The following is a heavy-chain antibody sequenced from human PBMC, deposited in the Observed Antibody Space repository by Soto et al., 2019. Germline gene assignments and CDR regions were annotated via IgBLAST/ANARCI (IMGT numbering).Heavy chain of an antibody. Sequence: PSETLSLTCAVSGGSFTSNNWWTWVRQPPGQGLEWIGEIYRTGSTNYNPSLKSRVTISLDKSENQFSLKVPSLTAADTAVYYCESRDPGSSVDYWGQGTLVTVSS. CDR2: IYRTGST. CDR1: GGSFTSNNW. CDR3: ESRDPGSSVDY. V-gene: IGHV4-4*02. D-gene: IGHD3-22*01. J-gene: IGHJ4*02.